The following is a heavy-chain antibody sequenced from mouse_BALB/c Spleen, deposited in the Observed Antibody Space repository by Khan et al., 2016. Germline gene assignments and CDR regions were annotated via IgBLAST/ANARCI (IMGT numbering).Heavy chain of an antibody. CDR1: GFSLTSYG. Sequence: QVQLQQSGPGLVQPSQSLSITCTVSGFSLTSYGVHWVRQSPGKGLEWLGVIWSGGSTDYNAAFISRLSISKDNSTSQVFFKMNSLQANDTAIYYWGRNPGWYFDVWDAGTTVTVSS. V-gene: IGHV2-2*02. CDR3: GRNPGWYFDV. CDR2: IWSGGST. J-gene: IGHJ1*01.